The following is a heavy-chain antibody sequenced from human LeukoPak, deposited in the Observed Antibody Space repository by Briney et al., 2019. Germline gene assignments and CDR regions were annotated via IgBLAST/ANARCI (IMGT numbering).Heavy chain of an antibody. CDR2: INPSGGST. J-gene: IGHJ4*02. CDR1: GYTFTGYY. V-gene: IGHV1-46*01. D-gene: IGHD3-10*01. CDR3: AREGGVLWFGELGY. Sequence: VASVKVSCKASGYTFTGYYMHWVRQAPGQGLEWMGIINPSGGSTSNAQRFQDRVTMTRDTSTSTVYMELSNLRSEDTAVYFCAREGGVLWFGELGYWGQGTLVTVSS.